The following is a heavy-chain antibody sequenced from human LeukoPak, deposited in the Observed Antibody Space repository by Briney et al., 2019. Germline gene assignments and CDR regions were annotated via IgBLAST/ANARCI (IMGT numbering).Heavy chain of an antibody. CDR2: IYFGGST. J-gene: IGHJ5*02. CDR3: ARLLVTLGKNWFDP. Sequence: ASETLSLTCTVSDGSITSGIYCWGWIRQPPGKGLEWIGNIYFGGSTYYNPSLKSRVTISVDSSKNQFSLKVSSVTAADTAVYYCARLLVTLGKNWFDPWGQGTLVTVSS. V-gene: IGHV4-39*01. D-gene: IGHD2-21*02. CDR1: DGSITSGIYC.